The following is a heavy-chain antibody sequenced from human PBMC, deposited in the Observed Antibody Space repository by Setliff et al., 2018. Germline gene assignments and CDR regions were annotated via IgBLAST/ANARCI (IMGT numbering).Heavy chain of an antibody. Sequence: SVKVSCKASGGTFSSYGVSWVRQAPEQGLEWMGGINPIFGTANYAQKFQGRLTVTTDESTNTAYMELRSLRSDDTAMYYCARDAPYTNTWRYFDHWGQGTLVTVSS. CDR2: INPIFGTA. CDR3: ARDAPYTNTWRYFDH. J-gene: IGHJ4*02. D-gene: IGHD6-13*01. CDR1: GGTFSSYG. V-gene: IGHV1-69*05.